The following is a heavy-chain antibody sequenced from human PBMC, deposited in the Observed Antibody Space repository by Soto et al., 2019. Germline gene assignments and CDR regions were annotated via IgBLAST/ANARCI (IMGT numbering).Heavy chain of an antibody. Sequence: ASVKVSCKASGYTFTGYYMHWVRQAPGQGLEWMGWINPNSGGTNYAQKFQGWVTMTRDTSISTAYMELSRLRSDDAAVYYCARDVTIFGVVPYYYYGMDVWGQGTTVTVSS. V-gene: IGHV1-2*04. D-gene: IGHD3-3*01. J-gene: IGHJ6*02. CDR1: GYTFTGYY. CDR3: ARDVTIFGVVPYYYYGMDV. CDR2: INPNSGGT.